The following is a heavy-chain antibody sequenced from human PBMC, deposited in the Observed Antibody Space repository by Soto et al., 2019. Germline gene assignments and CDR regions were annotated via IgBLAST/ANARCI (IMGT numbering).Heavy chain of an antibody. CDR3: VRDDSHIIFTPFGL. CDR1: GFTFSNFE. J-gene: IGHJ5*02. V-gene: IGHV3-48*03. D-gene: IGHD3-16*01. CDR2: ISFRGTTT. Sequence: GGSLRLSCAASGFTFSNFEMNWVRQVPGKGLEWLSYISFRGTTTYYAGSVRGRFTISRDNAKNSVFLQMDSLRGEDTAIYYFVRDDSHIIFTPFGLWVQGTRGSVSP.